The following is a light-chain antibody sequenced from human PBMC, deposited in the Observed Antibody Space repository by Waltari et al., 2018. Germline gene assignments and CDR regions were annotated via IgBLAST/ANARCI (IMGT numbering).Light chain of an antibody. Sequence: VMTQSPATLSVSPGERATLSCRASQSVSTNFAWYQHKPGQAPRLLIYGASTRATGIPSRFSGSGSGTEFTLTISSLQSEDFAVYYCQQYNDWPPMYTFGQGTKLEIK. CDR3: QQYNDWPPMYT. V-gene: IGKV3-15*01. CDR2: GAS. CDR1: QSVSTN. J-gene: IGKJ2*01.